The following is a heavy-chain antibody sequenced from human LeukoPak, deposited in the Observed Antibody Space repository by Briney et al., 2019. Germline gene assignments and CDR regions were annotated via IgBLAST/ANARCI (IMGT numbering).Heavy chain of an antibody. CDR3: ARAGQLAYYYYYMDV. D-gene: IGHD6-6*01. CDR2: INWNGGST. Sequence: PGGSLRLSCAASGFTFDDYGMSWVRQAPGKGLEWVSGINWNGGSTGYADSVKGRFTISRDNAKNSLYLQMNSLRAEDTALYYYARAGQLAYYYYYMDVWGKGTTVTVSS. V-gene: IGHV3-20*04. CDR1: GFTFDDYG. J-gene: IGHJ6*03.